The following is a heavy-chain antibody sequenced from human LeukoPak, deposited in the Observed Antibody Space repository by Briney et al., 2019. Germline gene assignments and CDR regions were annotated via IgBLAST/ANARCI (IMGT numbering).Heavy chain of an antibody. CDR2: MNPNSGNT. V-gene: IGHV1-8*01. D-gene: IGHD6-13*01. CDR1: GYTFTSYD. J-gene: IGHJ6*02. CDR3: AREPTKSYSSGWYQGVNELAQTYYYYGMDV. Sequence: VASVKVSCKASGYTFTSYDINWVRQATGQGLEWMGWMNPNSGNTGYAQKFQGRVTMTRNTSISTAYMELSSLRSEDTAVYYCAREPTKSYSSGWYQGVNELAQTYYYYGMDVWGQGTTVTVSS.